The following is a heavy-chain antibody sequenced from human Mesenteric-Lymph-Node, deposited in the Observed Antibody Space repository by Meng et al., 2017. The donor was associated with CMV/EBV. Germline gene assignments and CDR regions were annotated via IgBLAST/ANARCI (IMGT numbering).Heavy chain of an antibody. CDR3: CIAAAGTPDAFDI. J-gene: IGHJ3*02. CDR2: INPNSGGT. V-gene: IGHV1-2*02. D-gene: IGHD6-13*01. Sequence: ASVKVSCKASGYTFTDYYIHWVRQAPGQGLEWMGWINPNSGGTSYAQKFQGRVTMTRDTSISTAYMELSRLRSDDTAVYYCCIAAAGTPDAFDIWGQGTMVTVSS. CDR1: GYTFTDYY.